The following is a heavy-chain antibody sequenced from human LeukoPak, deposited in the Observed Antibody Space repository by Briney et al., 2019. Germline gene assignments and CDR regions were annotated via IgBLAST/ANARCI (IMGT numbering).Heavy chain of an antibody. Sequence: ASVKVSCKAPGYTFTGYYMHWVRQAPGQGLEWMGWINPNSGGTNYAQKFQGRVTMTRDTSISTAYMELSRLRSDDTAVYYCARERITMIVVPRGFDYWGQGTLVTVSS. J-gene: IGHJ4*02. CDR1: GYTFTGYY. D-gene: IGHD3-22*01. CDR3: ARERITMIVVPRGFDY. CDR2: INPNSGGT. V-gene: IGHV1-2*02.